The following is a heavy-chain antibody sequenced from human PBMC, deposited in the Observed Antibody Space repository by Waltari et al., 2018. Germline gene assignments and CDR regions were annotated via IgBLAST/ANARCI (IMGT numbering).Heavy chain of an antibody. CDR2: NITSLGRP. CDR3: ARDDDTPMPNDDY. V-gene: IGHV1-69*16. CDR1: GGTFSSYT. Sequence: QVQLVQSGAEVKRPGSSVKVSCKASGGTFSSYTIGWVRQAPGQGLEWVGGNITSLGRPDYAQNFQGRLTITADESTSIVYMELSSLISEDTAVYYCARDDDTPMPNDDYWGRGTPVTVSS. J-gene: IGHJ4*02. D-gene: IGHD3-22*01.